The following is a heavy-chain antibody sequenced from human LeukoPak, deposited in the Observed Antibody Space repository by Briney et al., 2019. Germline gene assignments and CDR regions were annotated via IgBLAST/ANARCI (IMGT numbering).Heavy chain of an antibody. CDR3: ARGVDFWSPFDY. D-gene: IGHD3-3*01. J-gene: IGHJ4*02. Sequence: GGSLRLSCAVSGFTFTSYSMNWVRQAPGKGLEWVSYISVTSSTIHYADSVKGRFTISRDNAKNSLYLQMNSLRAEDTAVYYCARGVDFWSPFDYWGQGTLVTVSS. CDR1: GFTFTSYS. V-gene: IGHV3-48*04. CDR2: ISVTSSTI.